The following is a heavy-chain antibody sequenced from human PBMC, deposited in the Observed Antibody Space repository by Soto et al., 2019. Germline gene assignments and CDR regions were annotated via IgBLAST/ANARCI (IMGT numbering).Heavy chain of an antibody. Sequence: SETLSLTCTVSGGSISSSSYYWGWIRQPPGKGLEWIGSIYYTGSTYYNPSLNSRVTISVATSKNLFSLKLSSVTAADTAVYYCASHSYGSGTDYYYYYGMDVWGQGTTVTVSS. J-gene: IGHJ6*02. CDR2: IYYTGST. D-gene: IGHD3-10*01. CDR1: GGSISSSSYY. CDR3: ASHSYGSGTDYYYYYGMDV. V-gene: IGHV4-39*01.